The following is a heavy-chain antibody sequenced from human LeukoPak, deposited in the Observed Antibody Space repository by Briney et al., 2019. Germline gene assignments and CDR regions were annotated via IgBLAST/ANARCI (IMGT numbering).Heavy chain of an antibody. CDR3: ARAIFGVVINGFDY. CDR2: IYQSGTT. V-gene: IGHV4-59*12. Sequence: SETLSLTCTVSGGSISDYYWCWIRQSPGKGLEWIGHIYQSGTTNYNPSLKSRVTISVDRSKNQFSLKLSSVTAADTAVYYCARAIFGVVINGFDYRGQGTLVTVSS. J-gene: IGHJ4*02. D-gene: IGHD3-3*01. CDR1: GGSISDYY.